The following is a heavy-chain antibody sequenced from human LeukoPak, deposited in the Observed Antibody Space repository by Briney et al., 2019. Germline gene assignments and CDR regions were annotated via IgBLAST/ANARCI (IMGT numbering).Heavy chain of an antibody. CDR1: GFNFSSYS. Sequence: PGGSLRLSCAASGFNFSSYSMNWVRQAPGKGLKWVSSISSSSSYIYYADSVKGRFTISRDNAKNSLYLQMNSLRAEDTAVYYCARDLDDFWSGYFNLEDYWGQGTLVTVSS. J-gene: IGHJ4*02. D-gene: IGHD3-3*01. CDR2: ISSSSSYI. V-gene: IGHV3-21*01. CDR3: ARDLDDFWSGYFNLEDY.